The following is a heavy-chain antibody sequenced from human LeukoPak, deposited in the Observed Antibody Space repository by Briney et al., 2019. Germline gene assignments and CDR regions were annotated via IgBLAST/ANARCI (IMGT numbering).Heavy chain of an antibody. V-gene: IGHV1-8*03. CDR2: MNPNSGNT. CDR3: ARGDSSSWYDY. J-gene: IGHJ4*02. Sequence: ASVKVSCKASGYTFTSYDINWVRQSTGQGLEWMGWMNPNSGNTGYAQKFRGRVTITRNTSISTAYMELSSLRSEDTAVYYCARGDSSSWYDYWGQGTLVTVSS. CDR1: GYTFTSYD. D-gene: IGHD6-13*01.